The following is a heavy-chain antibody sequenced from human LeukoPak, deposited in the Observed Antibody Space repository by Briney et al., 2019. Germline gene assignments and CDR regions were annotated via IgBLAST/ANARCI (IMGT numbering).Heavy chain of an antibody. CDR3: AKRGGDTYYYGSGSYYRYFDY. J-gene: IGHJ4*02. CDR1: GFTFSSSG. D-gene: IGHD3-10*01. CDR2: IRYDGSNK. Sequence: GGSLRLSCAASGFTFSSSGMAWVRQAPGKGLEWVAFIRYDGSNKFYADSVKGRFTISRDNSKNTLYLQMNSLRAEDTAVYYCAKRGGDTYYYGSGSYYRYFDYWGQGTLVTVSS. V-gene: IGHV3-30*02.